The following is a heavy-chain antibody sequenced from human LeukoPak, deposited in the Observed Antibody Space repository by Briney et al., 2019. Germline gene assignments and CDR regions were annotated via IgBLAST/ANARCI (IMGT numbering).Heavy chain of an antibody. CDR3: ARGDNYAFDY. V-gene: IGHV3-48*03. D-gene: IGHD5-18*01. CDR2: ISGSGTTI. J-gene: IGHJ4*02. CDR1: GFTFSSYE. Sequence: GGSLRLSCAASGFTFSSYEMSWVRQAPGKGLEWISYISGSGTTIYYAGSVQGRFTISADKSISTAYLQWSSLKASDTAMYYCARGDNYAFDYWGQGTLVTVSS.